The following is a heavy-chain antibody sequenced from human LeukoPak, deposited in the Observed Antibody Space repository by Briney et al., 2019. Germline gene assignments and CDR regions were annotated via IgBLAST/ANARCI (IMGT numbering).Heavy chain of an antibody. CDR2: ISHRGST. CDR1: GGTFSGYY. V-gene: IGHV4-34*01. J-gene: IGHJ4*02. Sequence: PSETLSLTCAVYGGTFSGYYWSWIRQPPGKGLEWIGEISHRGSTNCNPSLMSRVTIAVDTSKNQFSLKLSSVTAADTAVYYCARGRTTYDYVWGSYRPPDYWGQGTLVTVSS. D-gene: IGHD3-16*02. CDR3: ARGRTTYDYVWGSYRPPDY.